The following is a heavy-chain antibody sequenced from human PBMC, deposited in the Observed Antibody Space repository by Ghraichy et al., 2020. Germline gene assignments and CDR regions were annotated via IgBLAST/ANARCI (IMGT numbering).Heavy chain of an antibody. J-gene: IGHJ4*02. Sequence: LSLTCAASGFTFSTYSMNWVRQAPGKGLEWISYISSSSNTIYYADSVKGRFTISRDNAQNSLYLQMNGLRAEDTAVYYCARNADSDSLWGSYRYWVHFDFWCLGTLVTV. CDR2: ISSSSNTI. V-gene: IGHV3-48*01. CDR3: ARNADSDSLWGSYRYWVHFDF. CDR1: GFTFSTYS. D-gene: IGHD3-16*02.